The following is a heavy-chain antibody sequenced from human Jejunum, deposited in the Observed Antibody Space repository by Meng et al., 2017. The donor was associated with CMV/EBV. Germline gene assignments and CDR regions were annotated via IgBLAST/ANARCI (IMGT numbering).Heavy chain of an antibody. Sequence: QVQLVQSGAEVKKPGASVKDSCKASGYTFTSYGISWVRQAPGQGLEWMEWISAYNGNTNYAQKLQGRVTMTTDTSTSTAYMELRSLRSDDTAVYYCAASSSSWYQNWFDPWGQGTLVTVSS. J-gene: IGHJ5*02. CDR2: ISAYNGNT. V-gene: IGHV1-18*01. D-gene: IGHD6-13*01. CDR1: GYTFTSYG. CDR3: AASSSSWYQNWFDP.